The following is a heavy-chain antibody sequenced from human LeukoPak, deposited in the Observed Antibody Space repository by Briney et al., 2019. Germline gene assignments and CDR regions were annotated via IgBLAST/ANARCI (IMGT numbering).Heavy chain of an antibody. J-gene: IGHJ5*02. V-gene: IGHV3-15*01. Sequence: PGGSLRLSCAASGFTFSNAWMSWVRQAPGKGLEWVGRIKSKTDGGTTDYAAPVKGRFTISRDDSKNTLYLQMNSLKTEDTAVYYCTTRLYCGGDCQSPPGAWGQGTLVTVSS. D-gene: IGHD2-21*02. CDR1: GFTFSNAW. CDR2: IKSKTDGGTT. CDR3: TTRLYCGGDCQSPPGA.